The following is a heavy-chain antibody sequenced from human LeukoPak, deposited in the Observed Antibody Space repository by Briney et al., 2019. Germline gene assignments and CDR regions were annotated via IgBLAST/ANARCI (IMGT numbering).Heavy chain of an antibody. Sequence: SETLSLTCTVSGGAVNSYYWSWIRQTPGKGLEWIGYISHSGNTDYAPSLKSRVTMSLDTSKNQFALKLSSVTAADTAVYYCARSTSLRYFDWLLEVWGQGTLVTVSS. D-gene: IGHD3-9*01. V-gene: IGHV4-59*02. CDR1: GGAVNSYY. J-gene: IGHJ4*02. CDR3: ARSTSLRYFDWLLEV. CDR2: ISHSGNT.